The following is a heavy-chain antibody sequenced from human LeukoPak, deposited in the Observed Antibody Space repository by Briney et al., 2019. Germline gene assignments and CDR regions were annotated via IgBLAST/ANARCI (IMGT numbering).Heavy chain of an antibody. CDR3: AKDREAYYYDSSGYYDD. CDR2: IYSGGST. CDR1: GFTVSSNY. V-gene: IGHV3-53*01. J-gene: IGHJ4*02. Sequence: GGSLRLSCAASGFTVSSNYMSWVRQAPGKGLEWVSVIYSGGSTYYADSVKGRFTVSRDNSKNTLYLQMNSLRAEDTAVYYCAKDREAYYYDSSGYYDDWGQGTLVTVSS. D-gene: IGHD3-22*01.